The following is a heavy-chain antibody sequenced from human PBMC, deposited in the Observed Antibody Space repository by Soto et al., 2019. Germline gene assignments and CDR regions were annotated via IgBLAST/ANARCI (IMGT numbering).Heavy chain of an antibody. CDR2: TYYRSKWYN. CDR1: GDSVSSNSAA. J-gene: IGHJ6*02. Sequence: QTLSLTCAISGDSVSSNSAAWNWIRQSPSRGLEWLGRTYYRSKWYNDYAVSVKSRITINPDTSKNQFSLQLNSVTPEDTAVYYCARVNGSNCNNYYYHYGMDVWGQGTTVTVS. CDR3: ARVNGSNCNNYYYHYGMDV. D-gene: IGHD2-21*02. V-gene: IGHV6-1*01.